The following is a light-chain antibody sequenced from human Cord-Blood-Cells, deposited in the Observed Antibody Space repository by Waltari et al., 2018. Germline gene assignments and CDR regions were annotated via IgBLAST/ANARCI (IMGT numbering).Light chain of an antibody. CDR3: QQRSNWLT. CDR2: DAS. Sequence: DIVFTHSPAPLSSSPGERATLSCRASQSVSSYLAWYQQKPGQAPRLLIYDASNSATGIPARFSGSGSGTDFTLTISSLEPEDFAVYYCQQRSNWLTFGGGTKVEIK. V-gene: IGKV3-11*01. CDR1: QSVSSY. J-gene: IGKJ4*01.